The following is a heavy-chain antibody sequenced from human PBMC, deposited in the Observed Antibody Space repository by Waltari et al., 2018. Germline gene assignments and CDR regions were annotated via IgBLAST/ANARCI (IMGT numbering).Heavy chain of an antibody. V-gene: IGHV3-15*01. D-gene: IGHD3-22*01. J-gene: IGHJ6*02. Sequence: EVQLVESGGGLVKPGGSIRLSCEASGFTLSNDWMSWVRQAAGKGLEWVGRIKSKTDGGTTDYAAPVKGRFTISRDDSKNTLYLQMNSLKTEDTAVYYCTTASRLYYYYGMDVWGQGTTVTVSS. CDR1: GFTLSNDW. CDR3: TTASRLYYYYGMDV. CDR2: IKSKTDGGTT.